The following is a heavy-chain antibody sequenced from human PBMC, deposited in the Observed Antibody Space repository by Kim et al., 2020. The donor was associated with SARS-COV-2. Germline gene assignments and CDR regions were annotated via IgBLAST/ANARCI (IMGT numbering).Heavy chain of an antibody. V-gene: IGHV1-18*01. CDR2: ISAYSGNT. D-gene: IGHD3-3*01. CDR1: GYTFTSYG. CDR3: AREGGITIFGVVIQPGGYLDY. J-gene: IGHJ4*02. Sequence: ASVKVSCKASGYTFTSYGISWVRQAPGQGLEWMGWISAYSGNTNYAQKLQGRVTMTTDTSTSTAYMELRSLRSDDTAVYYCAREGGITIFGVVIQPGGYLDYWGQGTLVTVSS.